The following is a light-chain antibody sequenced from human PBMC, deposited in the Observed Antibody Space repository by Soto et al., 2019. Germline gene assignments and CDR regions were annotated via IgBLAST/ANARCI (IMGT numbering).Light chain of an antibody. CDR2: GAT. J-gene: IGKJ4*01. Sequence: EMELTQSPGTLSLSPGQRATLSFRASQSVSSSYLAWYQQKPGQPPRLLIYGATTRATGIPARFSGSGSGTEFTLTISSLQSEDFAVYYCQQYNNWPLTFGEGTKVDIK. CDR3: QQYNNWPLT. CDR1: QSVSSSY. V-gene: IGKV3D-15*01.